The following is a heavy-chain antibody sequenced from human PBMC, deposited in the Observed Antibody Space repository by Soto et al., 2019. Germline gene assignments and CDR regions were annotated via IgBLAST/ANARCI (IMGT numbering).Heavy chain of an antibody. CDR3: AREVVGNTWPGIFDS. CDR1: DDSIGPYY. Sequence: KPSETLSLTCSISDDSIGPYYWTWIRQTPRKELQWIGYVYTSGSTKYNSSLKSRVTISLDASNSQFSLTMSSVTAADTGVYYCAREVVGNTWPGIFDSWGRGTLVTSPQ. CDR2: VYTSGST. V-gene: IGHV4-4*08. J-gene: IGHJ4*02.